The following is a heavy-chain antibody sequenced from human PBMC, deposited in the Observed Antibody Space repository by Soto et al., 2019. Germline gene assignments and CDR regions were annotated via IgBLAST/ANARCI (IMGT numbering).Heavy chain of an antibody. J-gene: IGHJ6*02. CDR1: GYSFTSYW. V-gene: IGHV5-51*01. CDR2: IYPGDSDT. D-gene: IGHD3-3*01. CDR3: ARHPTYYDFWSGPKGYYGMDV. Sequence: ESLKISCKGSGYSFTSYWIGWVRQMPGKGLEWMGIIYPGDSDTRYSPSFQGQVTISADKTISTAYLQWSSLKASDTAMYYCARHPTYYDFWSGPKGYYGMDVCRHGTTVTVSS.